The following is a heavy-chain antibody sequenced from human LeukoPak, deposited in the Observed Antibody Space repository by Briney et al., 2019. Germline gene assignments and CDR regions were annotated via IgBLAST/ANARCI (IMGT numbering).Heavy chain of an antibody. CDR2: ISSSGGTT. V-gene: IGHV3-11*04. Sequence: GGSLRLSCAASGFTFSDYYMSWVRQAPGKGLEWVSYISSSGGTTYYADSVKGRFTISRDNPKNTLYLQMNSLRAEDTAVYYCARDGPAAEGIVGATTFAFVIWGEGGMFTVSS. CDR3: ARDGPAAEGIVGATTFAFVI. J-gene: IGHJ3*02. D-gene: IGHD1-26*01. CDR1: GFTFSDYY.